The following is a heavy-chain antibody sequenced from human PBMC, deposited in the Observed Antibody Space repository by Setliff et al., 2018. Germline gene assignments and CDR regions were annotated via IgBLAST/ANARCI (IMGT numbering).Heavy chain of an antibody. Sequence: ASVKVSCKASGYTFTSFGINWVRQAPGQGLEWMGWISAYAQKFQGRVTMTTDTPTSTAYMEMRSLRSDDTAVYYCARGPLDFVVAPPAAKFDFWGQGTLVTVSS. V-gene: IGHV1-18*01. CDR1: GYTFTSFG. CDR2: ISAY. D-gene: IGHD2-2*01. CDR3: ARGPLDFVVAPPAAKFDF. J-gene: IGHJ4*02.